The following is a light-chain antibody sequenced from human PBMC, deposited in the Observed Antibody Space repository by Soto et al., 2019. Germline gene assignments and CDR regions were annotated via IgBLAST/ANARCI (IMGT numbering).Light chain of an antibody. Sequence: EIVMTQSPATLSVSPGERATLSCRASQSVNSNLAWYRQKPGQAPRLLISDASTRATGVPVRFSGSGSGTEFTLTISSLQSEDSGIYYCQQYNFWPPLTVGGGTKVEIK. J-gene: IGKJ4*01. CDR2: DAS. CDR3: QQYNFWPPLT. CDR1: QSVNSN. V-gene: IGKV3-15*01.